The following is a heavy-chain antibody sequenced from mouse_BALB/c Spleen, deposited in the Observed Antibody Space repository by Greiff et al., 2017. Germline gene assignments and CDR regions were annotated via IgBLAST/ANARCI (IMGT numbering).Heavy chain of an antibody. J-gene: IGHJ3*01. Sequence: EVQVVESGAELVKPGASVKLSCTASGFNIKDTYMHWVKQRPEQGLEWIGRIDPANGNTKYDPKFQGKATITADTSSNTAYLQLSSLTSEDTAVYYCARETGFAYWGQGTLVTVSA. CDR1: GFNIKDTY. V-gene: IGHV14-3*02. CDR3: ARETGFAY. CDR2: IDPANGNT.